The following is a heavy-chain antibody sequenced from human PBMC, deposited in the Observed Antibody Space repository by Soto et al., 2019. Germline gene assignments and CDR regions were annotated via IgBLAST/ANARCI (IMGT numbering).Heavy chain of an antibody. CDR3: ARDSLAVAGRSYFDY. V-gene: IGHV1-69*13. D-gene: IGHD6-19*01. CDR2: IIPIFGTA. J-gene: IGHJ4*02. Sequence: SVKVSCKASGGTFSSYAISWLRQSPGQGLEWMGGIIPIFGTANYAQKFQGRVTITADESTSTAYMELSSLRSEDTAVYYCARDSLAVAGRSYFDYWGQGTLVTVSS. CDR1: GGTFSSYA.